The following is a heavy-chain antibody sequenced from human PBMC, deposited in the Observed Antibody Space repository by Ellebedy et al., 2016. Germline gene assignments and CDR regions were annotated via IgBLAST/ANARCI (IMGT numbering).Heavy chain of an antibody. Sequence: SETLSLXXTVSGGSISSYYWSWIRQPPGKGLEWIGEINHSGSTNYNPSLKSRVTISVDTSKNQFSLKLSSVTAADTAVYYCATSYYYGSGRSPSDYWGQGTLVTVSS. CDR2: INHSGST. J-gene: IGHJ4*02. V-gene: IGHV4-34*01. CDR3: ATSYYYGSGRSPSDY. CDR1: GGSISSYY. D-gene: IGHD3-10*01.